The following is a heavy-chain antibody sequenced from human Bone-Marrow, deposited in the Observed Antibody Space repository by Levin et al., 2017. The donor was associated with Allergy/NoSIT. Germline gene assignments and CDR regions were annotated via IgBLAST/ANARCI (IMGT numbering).Heavy chain of an antibody. V-gene: IGHV1-69*01. J-gene: IGHJ6*02. CDR1: GGTFSSYA. Sequence: KISCKASGGTFSSYAISWVRQAPGQGLEWMGGIIPIFGTANYAQKFQGRVTITADESTSTAYMELSSLRSEDTAVYYCARVLGYCSGGSCYSDYYYGMDVWGQGTTVTVSS. CDR2: IIPIFGTA. D-gene: IGHD2-15*01. CDR3: ARVLGYCSGGSCYSDYYYGMDV.